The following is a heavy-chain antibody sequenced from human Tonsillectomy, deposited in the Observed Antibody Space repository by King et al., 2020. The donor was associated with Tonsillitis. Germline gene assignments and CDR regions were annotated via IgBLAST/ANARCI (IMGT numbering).Heavy chain of an antibody. Sequence: VQLVESGGGLVQPGGSLRLSCVASGFTFSSYAMSWVRQAPGKGLEWVSAINGYGAKTFYTESVKGRFTVSRDNSKNTLYLQLNSLRPEDAAIYYCAKEFITSLADYWGQGARVTVSS. J-gene: IGHJ4*02. CDR3: AKEFITSLADY. CDR1: GFTFSSYA. D-gene: IGHD3-22*01. V-gene: IGHV3-23*04. CDR2: INGYGAKT.